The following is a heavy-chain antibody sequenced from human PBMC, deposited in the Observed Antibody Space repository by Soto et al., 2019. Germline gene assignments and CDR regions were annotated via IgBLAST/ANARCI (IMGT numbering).Heavy chain of an antibody. CDR3: AKSAHLYGMDV. Sequence: QVQLVESGGGVVQPGRSLRLSCAASGFTFSSYGMHWVRQAPGKGLEWVAVIWYDGSNKYYADSVKGRFTISRDNSKNTLYLQMNSLRAEDTAVYYCAKSAHLYGMDVWGQGTTVTVSS. J-gene: IGHJ6*02. CDR1: GFTFSSYG. CDR2: IWYDGSNK. V-gene: IGHV3-33*06.